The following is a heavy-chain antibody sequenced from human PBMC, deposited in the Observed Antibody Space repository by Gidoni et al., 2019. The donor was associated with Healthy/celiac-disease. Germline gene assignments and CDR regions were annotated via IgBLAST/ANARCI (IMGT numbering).Heavy chain of an antibody. CDR2: IKQDGSEK. CDR3: ARAPPPGIAALTFDY. V-gene: IGHV3-7*05. Sequence: EVQLVESGGGLVQPGGSLRLSCAASGFPFSRYWMSWVRQAPGKGLEWVANIKQDGSEKYYVDSVKGRFTISRDNAKNSLYLQMNSLRAEDTAVYYCARAPPPGIAALTFDYWGQGTLVTVSS. CDR1: GFPFSRYW. J-gene: IGHJ4*02. D-gene: IGHD6-6*01.